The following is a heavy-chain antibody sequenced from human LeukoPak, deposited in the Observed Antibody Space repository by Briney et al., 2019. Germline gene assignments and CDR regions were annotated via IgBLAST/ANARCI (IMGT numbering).Heavy chain of an antibody. CDR3: VRGDYSDSSGPGY. J-gene: IGHJ4*02. V-gene: IGHV3-48*04. Sequence: PGGSLRLSCAASGFTFTSYSMNWVRQAPGKGLEWVSHISGGGSARYYADSVKGRFTISRDNSKNSLYLQMNSLRAEDTAVYYCVRGDYSDSSGPGYWGQGTLVTVSS. D-gene: IGHD3-22*01. CDR1: GFTFTSYS. CDR2: ISGGGSAR.